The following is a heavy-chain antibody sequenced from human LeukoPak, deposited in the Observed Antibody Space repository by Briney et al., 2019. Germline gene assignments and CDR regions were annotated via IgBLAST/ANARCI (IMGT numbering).Heavy chain of an antibody. D-gene: IGHD2-2*01. Sequence: GGSLRLSCAASGFTFSDYYMSWVRQAPGKGLEWISYISNSGSTIYYAESVKGRFTISRDNAKNSLYLQMNSLRAEDTAVYYCATLEVPAAMIDAFHIWGQGTMVTVSS. CDR1: GFTFSDYY. J-gene: IGHJ3*02. CDR2: ISNSGSTI. CDR3: ATLEVPAAMIDAFHI. V-gene: IGHV3-11*01.